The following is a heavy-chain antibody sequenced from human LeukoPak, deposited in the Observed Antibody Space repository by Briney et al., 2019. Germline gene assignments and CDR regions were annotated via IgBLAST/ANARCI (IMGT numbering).Heavy chain of an antibody. Sequence: GGSLRLSCAASGFTFSSYDMSWVRQATGKGLEWVSAISGSGGSTYYAYSVKGRFTISRDNSKNTLYLQMNSLRAEDTAVYYCAKDASGSYYRYYFDYWGQGTLVTVSS. CDR3: AKDASGSYYRYYFDY. CDR2: ISGSGGST. J-gene: IGHJ4*02. V-gene: IGHV3-23*01. D-gene: IGHD1-26*01. CDR1: GFTFSSYD.